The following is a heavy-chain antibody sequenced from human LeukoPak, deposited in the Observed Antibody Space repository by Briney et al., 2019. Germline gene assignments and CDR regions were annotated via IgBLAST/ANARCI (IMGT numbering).Heavy chain of an antibody. J-gene: IGHJ5*02. CDR1: GFTFSSYG. Sequence: PGGSLRLSCADSGFTFSSYGMHWVRQAPGKGLEWVAVISYDGSNKYYADSVKGRFTISRDNSKNTLYLQMNSLRAEDTAVYYCAKDDPTTETFDPWGQGTLVTVSS. CDR2: ISYDGSNK. CDR3: AKDDPTTETFDP. V-gene: IGHV3-30*18. D-gene: IGHD4-11*01.